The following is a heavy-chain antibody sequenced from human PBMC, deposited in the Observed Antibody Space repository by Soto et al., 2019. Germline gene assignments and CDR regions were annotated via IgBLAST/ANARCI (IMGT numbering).Heavy chain of an antibody. CDR1: GFTFSTYS. J-gene: IGHJ4*02. D-gene: IGHD4-4*01. V-gene: IGHV3-21*01. CDR2: ISGSGNYT. CDR3: AREGINNYNEYYFDS. Sequence: PWGSLRLSCAASGFTFSTYSMNWVRQALGKGLEWVSSISGSGNYTHYADFLRGRFTISRDNAKTSLYLQMNSLRAEDTAVYYCAREGINNYNEYYFDSWGQGTVVTVSS.